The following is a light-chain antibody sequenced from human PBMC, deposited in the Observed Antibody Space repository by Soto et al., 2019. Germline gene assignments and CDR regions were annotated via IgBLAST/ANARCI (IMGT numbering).Light chain of an antibody. CDR3: QQRNVWPPIT. V-gene: IGKV3-11*01. CDR1: QSVSSY. Sequence: TQSPAILSVSPSERASLSCRASQSVSSYLAWYQQKPGQAPRLLIYDASNRATGIPARFSGSGSGTDFTLTISSLEPEDFAVYYCQQRNVWPPITFGQGTRLEI. J-gene: IGKJ5*01. CDR2: DAS.